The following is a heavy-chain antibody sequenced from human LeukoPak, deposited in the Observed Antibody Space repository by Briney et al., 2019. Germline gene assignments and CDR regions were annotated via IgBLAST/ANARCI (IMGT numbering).Heavy chain of an antibody. J-gene: IGHJ3*02. CDR1: GGSISSGGYY. CDR2: IYYSGST. Sequence: PSETLSLTCTVSGGSISSGGYYWSWIRQHPGKGLEWIGYIYYSGSTYYNPSLKSRVTISVDTSKNQFSLKLSSVTAADTAVYYCATEAQPRYIAARLRAFDIWGQGTMVTVSS. V-gene: IGHV4-31*03. CDR3: ATEAQPRYIAARLRAFDI. D-gene: IGHD6-6*01.